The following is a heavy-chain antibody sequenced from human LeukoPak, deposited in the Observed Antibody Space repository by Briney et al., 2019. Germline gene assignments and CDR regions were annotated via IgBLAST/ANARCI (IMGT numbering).Heavy chain of an antibody. J-gene: IGHJ6*03. CDR2: IYSGGST. D-gene: IGHD6-13*01. Sequence: PGGSLRLSCAASGFTVSSNYMSWVRQAPGKGLEWVSVIYSGGSTYYADSVKGRFTISRDNAKNSLYLQMNSPRAEDTAVYYCARVRGSSWNTGYYYHYMDVWGKGTTVTISS. CDR3: ARVRGSSWNTGYYYHYMDV. V-gene: IGHV3-53*01. CDR1: GFTVSSNY.